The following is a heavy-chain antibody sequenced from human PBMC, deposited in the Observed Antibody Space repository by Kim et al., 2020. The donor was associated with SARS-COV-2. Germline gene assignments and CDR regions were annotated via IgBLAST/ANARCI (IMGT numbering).Heavy chain of an antibody. CDR2: IWYDASYK. CDR3: AIDSGSSVYYLDY. Sequence: GGSLRLSWAASGFNFNDHGMHWVRQAPGKGLEWVAVIWYDASYKYYGDSLKGRFTITRDNSKRMVYLQMNDLTAEDTAVYYCAIDSGSSVYYLDYWGKGTLVTVSS. J-gene: IGHJ4*02. D-gene: IGHD6-19*01. CDR1: GFNFNDHG. V-gene: IGHV3-33*01.